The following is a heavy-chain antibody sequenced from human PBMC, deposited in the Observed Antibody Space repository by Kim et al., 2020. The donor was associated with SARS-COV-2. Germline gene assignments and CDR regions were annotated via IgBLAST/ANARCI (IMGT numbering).Heavy chain of an antibody. CDR1: GDSISSDKW. J-gene: IGHJ4*02. CDR2: MNPDGRA. V-gene: IGHV4-4*02. CDR3: IKGGGSVAYGDC. D-gene: IGHD3-10*01. Sequence: SETLSLTCAVSGDSISSDKWWSWVREPPGKGLEWIGEMNPDGRANFNPSLKSRATISIDRSKNNFSLRLSSVTAADTAADYCIKGGGSVAYGDCWGQGT.